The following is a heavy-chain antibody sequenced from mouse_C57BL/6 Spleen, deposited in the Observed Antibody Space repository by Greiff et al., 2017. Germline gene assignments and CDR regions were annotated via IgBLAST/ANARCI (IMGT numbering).Heavy chain of an antibody. CDR3: ARRGITTVVGFDY. CDR2: IYPGSGST. V-gene: IGHV1-55*01. Sequence: QVQLQQPGAELVKPGASVKMSCKASGYTFTSYWITWVKQRPGQGLEWIGDIYPGSGSTNYNEKFKSKATLTVDTSSSTAYMQLSSLTSEDSAVYYCARRGITTVVGFDYWGQGTTLTVSS. CDR1: GYTFTSYW. J-gene: IGHJ2*01. D-gene: IGHD1-1*01.